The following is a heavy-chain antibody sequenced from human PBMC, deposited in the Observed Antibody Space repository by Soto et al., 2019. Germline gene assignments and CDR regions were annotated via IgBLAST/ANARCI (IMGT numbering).Heavy chain of an antibody. CDR2: ISYDGSNK. CDR1: GFTFSSYG. D-gene: IGHD3-16*01. V-gene: IGHV3-30*03. Sequence: GGSLRLSCAASGFTFSSYGMHWVRQAPGKGLEWVAVISYDGSNKYYADSVKGRFTISRDNSKNTLYLQMNSLRAEDTAVYYCWFFGVTQRGRYFDYWGQGTLVTVSS. J-gene: IGHJ4*02. CDR3: WFFGVTQRGRYFDY.